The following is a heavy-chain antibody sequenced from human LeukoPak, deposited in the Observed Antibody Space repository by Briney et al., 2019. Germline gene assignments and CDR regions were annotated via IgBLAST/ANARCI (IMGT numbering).Heavy chain of an antibody. V-gene: IGHV3-23*01. D-gene: IGHD2-2*01. J-gene: IGHJ4*02. CDR2: ISGSGGST. Sequence: GGSLGLSCAASGFTFSSYAMSWVRQAPGKGLEWVSAISGSGGSTYYADSVKGRFTISRDNSKNTLYLQMNSLRAEDTAVYYCAKVPAALYYFDYWGQGTLVTVSS. CDR3: AKVPAALYYFDY. CDR1: GFTFSSYA.